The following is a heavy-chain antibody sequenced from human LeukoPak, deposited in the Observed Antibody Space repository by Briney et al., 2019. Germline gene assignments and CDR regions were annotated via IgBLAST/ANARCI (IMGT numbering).Heavy chain of an antibody. V-gene: IGHV4-39*02. CDR2: IYYSGST. CDR1: GGSISSSSYY. CDR3: ARDPANRKTHYYYYYMDV. Sequence: SSETLSLTCTVSGGSISSSSYYWGWIRQPPGKGLEWIGSIYYSGSTYYNPSLKSRVTISVDTSKNQFSLKLSSVTAADTAVYYCARDPANRKTHYYYYYMDVWGKGTTVIVSS. J-gene: IGHJ6*03. D-gene: IGHD1-14*01.